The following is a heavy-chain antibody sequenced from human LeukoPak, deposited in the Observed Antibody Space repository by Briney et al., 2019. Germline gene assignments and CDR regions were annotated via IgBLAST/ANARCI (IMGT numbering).Heavy chain of an antibody. CDR3: ARTVVVVVGASDYFDY. V-gene: IGHV3-7*03. Sequence: PGGSLRLSCAASGFTFSSYWMTWVRQAPGKGLEWVANIRQDGGEKYYIDSAKGRFTLSRDNAKSSLYLQMNSLRVEDTAMYFCARTVVVVVGASDYFDYWGQGTLVTVSS. J-gene: IGHJ4*02. CDR1: GFTFSSYW. D-gene: IGHD2-2*01. CDR2: IRQDGGEK.